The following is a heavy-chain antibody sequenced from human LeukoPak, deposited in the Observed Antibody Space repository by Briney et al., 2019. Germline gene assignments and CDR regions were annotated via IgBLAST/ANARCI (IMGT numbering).Heavy chain of an antibody. V-gene: IGHV3-66*01. Sequence: GGSLRLSCVASGFIYSRYSMNWVRQAPGKGLEWVSVIYSGGSTYYADSVKGRFTISRDNSKNTLYLQMNSLRAEDTAVYFCARGKTYFDLWGRGTLVTVSS. J-gene: IGHJ2*01. CDR1: GFIYSRYS. CDR2: IYSGGST. CDR3: ARGKTYFDL.